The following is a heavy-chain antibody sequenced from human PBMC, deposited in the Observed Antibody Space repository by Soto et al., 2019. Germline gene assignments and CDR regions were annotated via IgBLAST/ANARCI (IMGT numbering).Heavy chain of an antibody. Sequence: QVQLVQSGAEVKKPGASVTVSCKTSGYTFSNYGINWVRQAPGQGLEWMGWISGYNGNTNYAKTVQGRATITTATSTAAVYMELRILKSDDTGIYYCSRFIMVGGWFDPSYYHGMGAWGQGTKVTVSS. CDR1: GYTFSNYG. CDR3: SRFIMVGGWFDPSYYHGMGA. CDR2: ISGYNGNT. V-gene: IGHV1-18*01. J-gene: IGHJ6*02. D-gene: IGHD6-19*01.